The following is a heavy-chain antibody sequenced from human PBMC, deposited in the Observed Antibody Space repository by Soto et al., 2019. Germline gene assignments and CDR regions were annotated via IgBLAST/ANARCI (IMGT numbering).Heavy chain of an antibody. D-gene: IGHD2-21*02. Sequence: EVQLVESGGGLVQPGGSLRLSCAASGFTFSSYAMHWVRQAPGKGLEYVSTINRNGGSTYYANSVKGRFTISRDNSQNTLYLQMGSLRAEDMAVYYWARGGSDYYFDYWGQGTLVTVAS. CDR3: ARGGSDYYFDY. CDR2: INRNGGST. J-gene: IGHJ4*02. CDR1: GFTFSSYA. V-gene: IGHV3-64*01.